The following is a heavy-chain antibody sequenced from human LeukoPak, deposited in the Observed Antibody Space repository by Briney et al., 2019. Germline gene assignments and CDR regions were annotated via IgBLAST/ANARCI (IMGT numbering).Heavy chain of an antibody. CDR2: ISGGGGDT. D-gene: IGHD3-10*01. CDR1: GFTFSSHA. CDR3: VLQLLGY. Sequence: QPGGPLRLSCAASGFTFSSHAMSWVRQAPGKGLEWVSAISGGGGDTYYADSVKGRFSVSRDNSKNTLYLQMNSLRDEDTAVYYCVLQLLGYWGQGTLVTVSS. V-gene: IGHV3-23*01. J-gene: IGHJ4*02.